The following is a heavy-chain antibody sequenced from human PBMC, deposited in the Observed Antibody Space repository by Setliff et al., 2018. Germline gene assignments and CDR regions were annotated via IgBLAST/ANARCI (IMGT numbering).Heavy chain of an antibody. D-gene: IGHD3-22*01. CDR1: GFTFNAYA. V-gene: IGHV3-23*01. CDR2: ITFGSLSR. CDR3: AKGQGKYYDSSGYYGRVLDY. J-gene: IGHJ4*02. Sequence: PGGSLRLSCAASGFTFNAYAMSWVRQAPGKGLEWVSAITFGSLSRYYADSVKGRFTISRDNSKNTLFLEMNSLRTEDTAVYYCAKGQGKYYDSSGYYGRVLDYWGQGTLVTVSS.